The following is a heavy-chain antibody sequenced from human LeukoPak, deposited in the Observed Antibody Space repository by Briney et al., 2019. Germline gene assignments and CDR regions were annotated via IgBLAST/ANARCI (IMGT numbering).Heavy chain of an antibody. CDR3: ARGWDYDSGGRPTAYVY. Sequence: ASVKVSCKASGGTFSSYAISWVRQAPGQGLEWMGGIIPIFVTANYAQKFQGRVTITADKSTSTVYMELNSLKSEDTAVYHCARGWDYDSGGRPTAYVYWGQGTLVTVSS. J-gene: IGHJ4*02. V-gene: IGHV1-69*06. CDR1: GGTFSSYA. CDR2: IIPIFVTA. D-gene: IGHD3-22*01.